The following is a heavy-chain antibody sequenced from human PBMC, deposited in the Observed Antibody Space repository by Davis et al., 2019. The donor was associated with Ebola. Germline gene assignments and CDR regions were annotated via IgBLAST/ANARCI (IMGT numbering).Heavy chain of an antibody. J-gene: IGHJ3*02. D-gene: IGHD6-13*01. CDR2: INPSGGST. CDR1: GYTFTSYY. V-gene: IGHV1-46*01. Sequence: ASVKVSCKASGYTFTSYYMHWVRQAPGQGLEWMGIINPSGGSTSYAQKFQGRVTITADESTSTAYMELSSLRSEDTAVYYCARDAAAAGTIPDAFDIWGQGTMVTVSS. CDR3: ARDAAAAGTIPDAFDI.